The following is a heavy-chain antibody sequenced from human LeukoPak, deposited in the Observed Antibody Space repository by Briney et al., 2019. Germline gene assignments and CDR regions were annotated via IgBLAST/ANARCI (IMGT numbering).Heavy chain of an antibody. CDR2: ISGRDDSA. D-gene: IGHD2-15*01. J-gene: IGHJ6*03. CDR3: ARVLRYCSGGNCYSGGLGYMDV. Sequence: GGSLRLSCAASGFTFSSYAMSWVRQAPGKGLEWVSTISGRDDSAYYADSVKGRFTISRDNSKNTLYLQVNSLRAEDTAVYYCARVLRYCSGGNCYSGGLGYMDVWGKGTTVTISS. V-gene: IGHV3-23*01. CDR1: GFTFSSYA.